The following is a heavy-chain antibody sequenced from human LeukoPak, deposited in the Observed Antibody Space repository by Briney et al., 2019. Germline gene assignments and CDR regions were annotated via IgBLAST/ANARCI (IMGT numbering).Heavy chain of an antibody. Sequence: SETLSLTCAVYGGSFSGYYWSWIRQYPGKGLEWIGYIYYSGSTYYNPSLKSRVTISVDTSKNQFSLKLSSVTAADTAVYYCARALSPFYYDFWKTYYFDYWGQGTLVTVSS. V-gene: IGHV4-31*11. J-gene: IGHJ4*02. D-gene: IGHD3-3*01. CDR2: IYYSGST. CDR3: ARALSPFYYDFWKTYYFDY. CDR1: GGSFSGYY.